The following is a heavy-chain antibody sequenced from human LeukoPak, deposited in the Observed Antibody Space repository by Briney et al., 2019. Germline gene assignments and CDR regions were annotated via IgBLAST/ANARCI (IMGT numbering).Heavy chain of an antibody. D-gene: IGHD3-3*01. V-gene: IGHV4-59*01. Sequence: SETLSLTCTVSGGSISSYYWSWIRQPPGKGLEWIGYIYYSGSTNYNPSLKSRVTISVDTSKNQFSLKLSSVTAADTAVYYCASSSGFWSGYYTAAFDYWGQGTLVTVSS. J-gene: IGHJ4*02. CDR1: GGSISSYY. CDR3: ASSSGFWSGYYTAAFDY. CDR2: IYYSGST.